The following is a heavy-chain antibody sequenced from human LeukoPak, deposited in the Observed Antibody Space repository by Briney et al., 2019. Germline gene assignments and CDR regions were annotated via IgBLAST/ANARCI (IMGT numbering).Heavy chain of an antibody. Sequence: GRSLRLSCAASGFTFSSYGMHWVRQAPGKGLEWVAVISYDGSNKYYADSVKGRFTISRDNSKNTLYLQMNSLRAEDTAVYYCAKDLNSWNPWYFDYWGQGTLVTVSS. CDR1: GFTFSSYG. V-gene: IGHV3-30*18. CDR3: AKDLNSWNPWYFDY. J-gene: IGHJ4*02. D-gene: IGHD1-1*01. CDR2: ISYDGSNK.